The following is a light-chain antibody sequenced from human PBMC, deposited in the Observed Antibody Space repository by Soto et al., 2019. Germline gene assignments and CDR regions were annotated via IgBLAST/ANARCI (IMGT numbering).Light chain of an antibody. CDR2: GNR. J-gene: IGLJ3*02. CDR3: QAYDYSLPASV. Sequence: QSVLTQPPSVSGAPGQRVTLSCTGNSSNLGAGYDVHWYKQVPGAAPKLVIFGNRNRPSGVPERFSGSKSGTSASLAITGLQAEDEADYYCQAYDYSLPASVFGGGTKLTVL. V-gene: IGLV1-40*01. CDR1: SSNLGAGYD.